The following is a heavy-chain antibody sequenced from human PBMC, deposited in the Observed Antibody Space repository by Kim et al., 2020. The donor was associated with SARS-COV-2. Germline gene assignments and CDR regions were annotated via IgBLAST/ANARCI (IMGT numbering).Heavy chain of an antibody. J-gene: IGHJ6*02. D-gene: IGHD6-13*01. V-gene: IGHV1-2*02. CDR1: GYTFTGYY. Sequence: ASVKVSCKASGYTFTGYYIHWVRQAPGQGLEWMGWINPNSGGPNYAQKFQGRVTMTRDTSLSTAYMEVSRLRSDDTALYYWSRDRIAATGYGMDVWGQGTTVTVSS. CDR2: INPNSGGP. CDR3: SRDRIAATGYGMDV.